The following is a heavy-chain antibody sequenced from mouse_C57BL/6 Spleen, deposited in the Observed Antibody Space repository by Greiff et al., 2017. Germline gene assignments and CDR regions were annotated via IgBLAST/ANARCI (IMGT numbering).Heavy chain of an antibody. D-gene: IGHD3-2*02. V-gene: IGHV14-4*01. Sequence: EVQLQQSGAELVRPGASVKLSCTASGFNIKDDYMHWVKQRPEQGLEWIGWIDPENGDTEYASKFQGKATITADTSSNTAYLQLSSLTSEDTAVYYCTQDSSGYSYAMDYWGQGTSVTVSS. CDR3: TQDSSGYSYAMDY. CDR2: IDPENGDT. J-gene: IGHJ4*01. CDR1: GFNIKDDY.